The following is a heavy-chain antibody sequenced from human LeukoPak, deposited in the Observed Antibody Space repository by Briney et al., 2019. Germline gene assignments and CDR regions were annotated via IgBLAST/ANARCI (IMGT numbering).Heavy chain of an antibody. Sequence: PGGSLRLSCAASGFTFSSYSMNWVRQAPGKGLEWVSSISSSSSYIYYADPVKGRFTISRDNAKNSLYLQMNSLRAEDTAVYYCARGERWLQFSYFDYWGQGTLVTVSS. D-gene: IGHD5-24*01. V-gene: IGHV3-21*01. CDR1: GFTFSSYS. J-gene: IGHJ4*02. CDR2: ISSSSSYI. CDR3: ARGERWLQFSYFDY.